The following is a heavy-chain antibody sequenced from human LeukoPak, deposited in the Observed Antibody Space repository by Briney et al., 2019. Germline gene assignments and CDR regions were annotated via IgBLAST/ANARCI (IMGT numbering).Heavy chain of an antibody. CDR2: ISAYNGNT. Sequence: ASVKVSCKASGYTFTSYGISWVRQAPGQGLEWMGWISAYNGNTNYAQKLQGRVTMTTDTSTSTAYMELSSLRSEDTAVYYCARVATGVAIAAAAIGPWGQGTLVTVSS. V-gene: IGHV1-18*01. D-gene: IGHD6-13*01. CDR3: ARVATGVAIAAAAIGP. CDR1: GYTFTSYG. J-gene: IGHJ5*02.